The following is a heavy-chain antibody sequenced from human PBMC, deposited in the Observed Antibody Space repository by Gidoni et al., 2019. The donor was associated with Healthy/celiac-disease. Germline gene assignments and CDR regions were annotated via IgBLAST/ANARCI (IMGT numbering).Heavy chain of an antibody. CDR1: GYSISSGYY. J-gene: IGHJ4*02. D-gene: IGHD2-15*01. CDR3: ARQDGYYFDY. V-gene: IGHV4-38-2*01. CDR2: IYHSGST. Sequence: QVQLQASGPGLVKPSETLSLTCAVSGYSISSGYYWGWIRQPPGKGLEWIGSIYHSGSTYYNPSLKSRVTISVDTSKNQFSLKLSSVTAADTAVYYCARQDGYYFDYWGQGTLVTVSS.